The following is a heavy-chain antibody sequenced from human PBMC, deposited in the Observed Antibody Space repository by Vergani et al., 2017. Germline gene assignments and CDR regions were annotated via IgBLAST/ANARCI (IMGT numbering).Heavy chain of an antibody. V-gene: IGHV4-38-2*01. Sequence: VQLQESGPGLVKPSETLSLTCAVSGYSISSGYYWGWIRQPPGKGLEWIGSIYHSGSTYYNPSLKSRVTISVDTSKNQFSLKLSSVTAADTAVYYCARPGSSSWYQVSWYFDLWGRGTLVTVSS. J-gene: IGHJ2*01. CDR3: ARPGSSSWYQVSWYFDL. D-gene: IGHD6-13*01. CDR1: GYSISSGYY. CDR2: IYHSGST.